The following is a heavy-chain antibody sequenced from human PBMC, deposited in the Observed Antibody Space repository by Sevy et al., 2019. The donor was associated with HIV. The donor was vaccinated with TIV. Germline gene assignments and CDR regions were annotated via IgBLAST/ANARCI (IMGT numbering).Heavy chain of an antibody. V-gene: IGHV3-9*01. J-gene: IGHJ4*02. CDR3: AKAITGIICGSFDY. Sequence: GGSLRLSCAASGFTFDEYALHWVRQAPGKGLEWVSGISWNSDSVHYADSVKGRFTISRDNANNSLYLHMDRLRIADTALYYCAKAITGIICGSFDYWGQGALVTVSS. CDR1: GFTFDEYA. CDR2: ISWNSDSV. D-gene: IGHD1-20*01.